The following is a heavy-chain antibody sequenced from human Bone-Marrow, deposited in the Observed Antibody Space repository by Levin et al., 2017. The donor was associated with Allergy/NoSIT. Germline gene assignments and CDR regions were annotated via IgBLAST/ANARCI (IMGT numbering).Heavy chain of an antibody. CDR3: ARPRLLWFGEGGMDV. J-gene: IGHJ6*02. V-gene: IGHV3-30-3*01. D-gene: IGHD3-10*01. Sequence: GGSLRLSCAASGFTFLTYTMHWVRQAPGKGLEWVSLISYDGTKKYYTDSVKGRFTISRDDSKNTLYLQMDSLRPEDTAVYYCARPRLLWFGEGGMDVWGQGTTVTVSS. CDR1: GFTFLTYT. CDR2: ISYDGTKK.